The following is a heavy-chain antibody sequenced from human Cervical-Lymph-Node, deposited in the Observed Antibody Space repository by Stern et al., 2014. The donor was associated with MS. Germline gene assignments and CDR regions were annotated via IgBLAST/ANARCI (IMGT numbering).Heavy chain of an antibody. CDR3: ATHHDFGFDY. D-gene: IGHD3-3*01. CDR1: GLTFNSYW. J-gene: IGHJ4*02. V-gene: IGHV3-74*02. Sequence: EVQLLESGGGLVQPGGSLRLSCAASGLTFNSYWMHWVRQAPGKGLVWVSRINSDGSTTRYADSVKGRFTISRDNAKNTLYLQMNSLRAEDTAVYYCATHHDFGFDYWGQGTLVTVSS. CDR2: INSDGSTT.